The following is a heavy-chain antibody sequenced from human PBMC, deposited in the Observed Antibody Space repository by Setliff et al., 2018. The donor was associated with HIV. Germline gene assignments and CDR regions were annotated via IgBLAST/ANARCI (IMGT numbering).Heavy chain of an antibody. CDR2: IIPIFGTA. D-gene: IGHD3-9*01. CDR3: ARGGGVLRYFDFPLFICGKRGCFDI. J-gene: IGHJ3*02. Sequence: SVKVSCKASGGTFSSYAISWVRQAPGQGLEWMGGIIPIFGTANYAQKFQGRVTITTDESTSTAYMELSSLRSEDTAVYYCARGGGVLRYFDFPLFICGKRGCFDIWGQGTMVTVSS. V-gene: IGHV1-69*05. CDR1: GGTFSSYA.